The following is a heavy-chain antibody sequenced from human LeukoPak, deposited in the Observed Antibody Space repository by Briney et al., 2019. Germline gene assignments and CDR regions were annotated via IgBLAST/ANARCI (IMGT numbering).Heavy chain of an antibody. Sequence: PGGSLRLSCAASGFTFSSYSMNWVRQAPGKGLEWVSYISSSSNTIYYADSVKGRFTISRDNAKKSLYLQMNSLRAEDTAVYYCARDLRRVYDTPAADYWGQGTLVTVSS. J-gene: IGHJ4*02. D-gene: IGHD3-9*01. V-gene: IGHV3-48*01. CDR2: ISSSSNTI. CDR1: GFTFSSYS. CDR3: ARDLRRVYDTPAADY.